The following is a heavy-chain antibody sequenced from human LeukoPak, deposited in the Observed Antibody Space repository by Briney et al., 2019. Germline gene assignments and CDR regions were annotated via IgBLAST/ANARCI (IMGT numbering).Heavy chain of an antibody. V-gene: IGHV1-69*04. Sequence: GSSVKVSCKASGGTFSSYAISWVRQAPGQGLEWMGRIIPILGIANYAQKFQGRVTITADKSTSTAYMELSSLRSEDTAVYYCASGGHIDEPNNFDYWGQGTLVTVSS. J-gene: IGHJ4*02. D-gene: IGHD2-15*01. CDR2: IIPILGIA. CDR3: ASGGHIDEPNNFDY. CDR1: GGTFSSYA.